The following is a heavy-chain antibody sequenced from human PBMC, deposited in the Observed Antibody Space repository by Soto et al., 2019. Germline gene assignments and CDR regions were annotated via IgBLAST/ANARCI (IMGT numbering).Heavy chain of an antibody. J-gene: IGHJ4*02. CDR1: GFTFSDYY. Sequence: PGGSLRLSCAASGFTFSDYYMSWFRQAPGKGLEWVSYISSSGTMIYYADSVKGRYTISRDNAKNSLYLQMNSLRAEDTAVYYCARAKYCDVRSDYTYRNSESYYKGDYWGQGTLVTVSS. D-gene: IGHD3-10*01. CDR2: ISSSGTMI. CDR3: ARAKYCDVRSDYTYRNSESYYKGDY. V-gene: IGHV3-11*01.